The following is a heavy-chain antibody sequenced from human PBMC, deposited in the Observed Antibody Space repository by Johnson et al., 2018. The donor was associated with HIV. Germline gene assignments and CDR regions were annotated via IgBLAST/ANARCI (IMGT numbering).Heavy chain of an antibody. CDR1: RFTFNSHD. Sequence: QVQLVESGGGVVQPGGSLRLSCAASRFTFNSHDMNWVRQAPGKGLEWVAFISFDGTSKYYGDSVKGRFTISRDNSKNTLYLQMNSLRTEDTAVYYCAKEYFDIWGQGTMVTVSS. CDR3: AKEYFDI. J-gene: IGHJ3*02. V-gene: IGHV3-30*02. CDR2: ISFDGTSK.